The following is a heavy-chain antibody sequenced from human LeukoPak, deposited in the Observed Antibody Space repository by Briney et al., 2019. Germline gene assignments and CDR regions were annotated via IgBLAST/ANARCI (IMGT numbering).Heavy chain of an antibody. CDR1: GGTFSSYA. D-gene: IGHD2-2*01. CDR3: ARAPVVPAAIEDYYYYYMDV. CDR2: IIPTFGTA. J-gene: IGHJ6*03. V-gene: IGHV1-69*05. Sequence: SVKVSCKASGGTFSSYAISWVRQAPGQGLEWMGGIIPTFGTANYAQKFQGRVTITTDESTSTAYMELSSLRSEDTAVYYCARAPVVPAAIEDYYYYYMDVWGKGTTVTVSS.